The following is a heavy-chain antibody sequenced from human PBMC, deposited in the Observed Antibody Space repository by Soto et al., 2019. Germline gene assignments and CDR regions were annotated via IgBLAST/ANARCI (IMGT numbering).Heavy chain of an antibody. J-gene: IGHJ4*02. Sequence: EVQLLEAGGNLIQPGGSLRLSCAASGFTFSSYAMSWVRQAPGQGLEWLSAIGGPGATIYYADSVKGRFTISRDNSKNTLYLQMNSLTAEDTAVYYCAKMLTMVRGVTGLRDFDFWGQGTLVTVSS. CDR1: GFTFSSYA. V-gene: IGHV3-23*01. CDR2: IGGPGATI. D-gene: IGHD3-10*01. CDR3: AKMLTMVRGVTGLRDFDF.